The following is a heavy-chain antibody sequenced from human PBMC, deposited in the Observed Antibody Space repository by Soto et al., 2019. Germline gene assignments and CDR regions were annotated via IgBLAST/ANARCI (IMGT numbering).Heavy chain of an antibody. V-gene: IGHV4-59*01. CDR1: NGSLSSNY. CDR3: ARSFMVPVDFFDY. D-gene: IGHD3-10*01. J-gene: IGHJ4*02. CDR2: IYYSGST. Sequence: SETLSLTCTGSNGSLSSNYWSWIRQSPGKGLEWIGNIYYSGSTNYNPSLKSRVTMSVDTSKNQFTLKLSSVTAADTGVYFCARSFMVPVDFFDYWGQGNPVAVSS.